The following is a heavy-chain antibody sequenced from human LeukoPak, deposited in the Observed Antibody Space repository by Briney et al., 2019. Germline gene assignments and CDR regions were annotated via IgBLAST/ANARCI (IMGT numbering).Heavy chain of an antibody. D-gene: IGHD6-13*01. CDR2: VNSDGSTT. V-gene: IGHV3-74*01. CDR1: GFPFSNYW. CDR3: ARGYYSSSRFDS. Sequence: GGSLRLPCAASGFPFSNYWMHWVRQAPGKGLVWVSRVNSDGSTTNYADSVKGRFTISRDNAENTLYMRMNSLRPEDTAVYYCARGYYSSSRFDSWGQGTLVTVSS. J-gene: IGHJ4*02.